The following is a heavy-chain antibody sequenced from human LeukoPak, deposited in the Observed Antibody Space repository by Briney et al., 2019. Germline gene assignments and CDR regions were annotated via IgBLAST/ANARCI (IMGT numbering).Heavy chain of an antibody. D-gene: IGHD6-6*01. Sequence: SETLSLTCTVSGGSISSYYWSWIRQPPGKGLEWIGYIYYSGSTNYNPSLKSRVTISVDTSKNQFSLKLSSVTAADTAVYYCARSAYSSSYWYFDLWGRGTLVTVSS. V-gene: IGHV4-59*01. J-gene: IGHJ2*01. CDR1: GGSISSYY. CDR2: IYYSGST. CDR3: ARSAYSSSYWYFDL.